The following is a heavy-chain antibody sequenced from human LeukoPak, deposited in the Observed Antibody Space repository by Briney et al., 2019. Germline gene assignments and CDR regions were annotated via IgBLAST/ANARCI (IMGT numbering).Heavy chain of an antibody. CDR3: TRLPLTASTNDDY. CDR2: IRSKANSYAT. Sequence: GGSLRLSCAASGFTFSGSAMHWVRQASGKGLEWVGRIRSKANSYATAYAASVKGRFTISRDDSKNTAYLQMNSLKTEDTAVYYCTRLPLTASTNDDYWGQGTLVTVSS. CDR1: GFTFSGSA. J-gene: IGHJ4*02. D-gene: IGHD1-7*01. V-gene: IGHV3-73*01.